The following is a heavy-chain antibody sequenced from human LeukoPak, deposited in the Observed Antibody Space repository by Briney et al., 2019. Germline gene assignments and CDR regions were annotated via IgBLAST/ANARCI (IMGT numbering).Heavy chain of an antibody. J-gene: IGHJ4*02. Sequence: GGSLRLSCAASGFTFSSYEMNWVRQAPGKGLEWVSYISASGSTIYYADSVKGRFTLSRDSAKNSLYLQMNSLRAEDTAVYYCARGWRYFDFWSQGTLVTVSS. CDR1: GFTFSSYE. D-gene: IGHD3-3*01. V-gene: IGHV3-48*03. CDR3: ARGWRYFDF. CDR2: ISASGSTI.